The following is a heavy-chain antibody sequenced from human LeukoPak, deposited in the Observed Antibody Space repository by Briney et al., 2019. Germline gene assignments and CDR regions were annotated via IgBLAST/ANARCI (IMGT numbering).Heavy chain of an antibody. Sequence: SETLSLTCTVSSGSISSSSYYWGWIRQPPGKGLEWIGSIYYSGSTYYNPSLKSRVTISVDTSKNQFSLKLSSVTAADTAVYYCAREVVGATHFDYWGQGTLVTVSS. J-gene: IGHJ4*02. CDR3: AREVVGATHFDY. CDR1: SGSISSSSYY. V-gene: IGHV4-39*07. CDR2: IYYSGST. D-gene: IGHD1-26*01.